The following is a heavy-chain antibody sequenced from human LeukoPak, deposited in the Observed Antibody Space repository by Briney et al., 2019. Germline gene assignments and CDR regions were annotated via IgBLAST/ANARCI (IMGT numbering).Heavy chain of an antibody. Sequence: RASVKVSCKASGGTFSSYAISWVRQAPGQGLEWMGIINPSGGSTSYAQKFQGRVTMTRDTSTSTVYMELSSLRSEDTAVYYCARDGPYMVATRGTLDYWGQGTLVTVSS. CDR2: INPSGGST. V-gene: IGHV1-46*01. D-gene: IGHD5-12*01. J-gene: IGHJ4*02. CDR1: GGTFSSYA. CDR3: ARDGPYMVATRGTLDY.